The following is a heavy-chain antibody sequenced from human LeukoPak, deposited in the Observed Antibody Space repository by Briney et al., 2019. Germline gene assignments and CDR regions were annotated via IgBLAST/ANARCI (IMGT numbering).Heavy chain of an antibody. J-gene: IGHJ4*02. Sequence: SETLSLTCVVSGGSLSTHHWSWIRQSPGRGLEWIGYISDSGSTNYNPSLKSRVTISVDTSKDQFSLMLSSVTAADTAVYYCARGYDSSAYYPFNYWGQGTLVTVSS. V-gene: IGHV4-59*11. CDR1: GGSLSTHH. CDR3: ARGYDSSAYYPFNY. CDR2: ISDSGST. D-gene: IGHD3-22*01.